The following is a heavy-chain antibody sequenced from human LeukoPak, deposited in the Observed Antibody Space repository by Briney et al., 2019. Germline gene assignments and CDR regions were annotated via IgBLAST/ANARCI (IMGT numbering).Heavy chain of an antibody. D-gene: IGHD6-13*01. V-gene: IGHV1-18*01. CDR2: ISAYNGNT. J-gene: IGHJ3*02. CDR1: GYTFTSCG. Sequence: ASVKVSCKASGYTFTSCGISWVRQAPGQGLEWMGWISAYNGNTNYAQKLQGRVTMTTDTSTSTAYMELRSLRSDDTAVYYCARDYSSSFFPDLDAFDIWGQGTMVTVSS. CDR3: ARDYSSSFFPDLDAFDI.